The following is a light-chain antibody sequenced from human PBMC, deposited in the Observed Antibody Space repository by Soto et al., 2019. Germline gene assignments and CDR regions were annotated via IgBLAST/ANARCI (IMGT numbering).Light chain of an antibody. J-gene: IGKJ1*01. Sequence: DIQMTQSPSSLSASVGDRVTITCRASQSISSYLNWYQQKPGKAPKLLIYAASSLQSGVPSRFSGSGXGTDXXLTXXSLQPEDFATYYCQQSYSTPWTFGQGTKVEIK. CDR3: QQSYSTPWT. V-gene: IGKV1-39*01. CDR1: QSISSY. CDR2: AAS.